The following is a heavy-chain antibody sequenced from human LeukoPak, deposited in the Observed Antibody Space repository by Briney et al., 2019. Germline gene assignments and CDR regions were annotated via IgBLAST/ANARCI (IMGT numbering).Heavy chain of an antibody. CDR3: TRVGYIDEGIDY. D-gene: IGHD5-24*01. CDR2: IKQDGSKK. CDR1: GFPFSSYW. Sequence: GSLRLSCVASGFPFSSYWMTWVRQAPGKGLEGVANIKQDGSKKSYVDPVKGRFTISRDNAKNSLYLQMNSLRAEDTAIYYCTRVGYIDEGIDYWGQGTLVTVSS. V-gene: IGHV3-7*04. J-gene: IGHJ4*02.